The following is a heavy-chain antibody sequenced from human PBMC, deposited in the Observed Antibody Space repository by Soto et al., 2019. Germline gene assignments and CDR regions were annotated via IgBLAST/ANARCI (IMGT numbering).Heavy chain of an antibody. CDR1: DGSINSYY. J-gene: IGHJ6*03. CDR3: ARGYYYYYIDV. CDR2: IFYTGST. V-gene: IGHV4-59*01. Sequence: SETLSLTCTVYDGSINSYYWSWIRQPPGKGLEWIGYIFYTGSTNYNPSLKSRVTISLDKSKNHFSLKLTSVTAADTAVYYCARGYYYYYIDVWGRGTTVTVSS.